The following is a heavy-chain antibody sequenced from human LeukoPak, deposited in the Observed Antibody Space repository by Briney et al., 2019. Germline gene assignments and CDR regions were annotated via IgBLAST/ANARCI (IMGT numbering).Heavy chain of an antibody. CDR1: GGTFSSYA. D-gene: IGHD6-19*01. Sequence: SVKVSCKASGGTFSSYAISWVRQAPGQGLEWMGGVIPIFGTANYAQKFQGRVTITADESTSTAYMELSSLRSEDTAVYYCARDIAVAGTSGYFDYWGQGTLVTVSS. V-gene: IGHV1-69*13. CDR2: VIPIFGTA. CDR3: ARDIAVAGTSGYFDY. J-gene: IGHJ4*02.